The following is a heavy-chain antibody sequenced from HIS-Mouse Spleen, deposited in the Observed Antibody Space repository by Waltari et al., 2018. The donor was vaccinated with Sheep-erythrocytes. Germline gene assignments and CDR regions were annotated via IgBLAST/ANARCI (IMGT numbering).Heavy chain of an antibody. CDR3: ARDTGTDAFDI. V-gene: IGHV3-21*01. Sequence: EVQLVESGGGLVKPGGSLRLSCAASGFTFSSYSMNWVRQAPGKGLEWVSSISSSNIYIYYADSVKGQFTISRDNAKNSLYLQMNSLRAEDTAVYYCARDTGTDAFDIWGQGTMVTVSS. CDR2: ISSSNIYI. CDR1: GFTFSSYS. J-gene: IGHJ3*02. D-gene: IGHD1-1*01.